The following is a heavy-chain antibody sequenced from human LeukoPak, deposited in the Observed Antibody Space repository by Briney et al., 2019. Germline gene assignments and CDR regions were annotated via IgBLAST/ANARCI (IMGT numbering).Heavy chain of an antibody. Sequence: GGSLRLSCAASGFIFSDYYMSWIRQAPGKRLEWVSYISSSGSTIYYADSVKGRFTISRDNAKNSLYLQMNSLRAEDTAVYYCARQGPPMVRGALFDYWGQGTLVTVSS. D-gene: IGHD3-10*01. V-gene: IGHV3-11*04. CDR3: ARQGPPMVRGALFDY. CDR2: ISSSGSTI. CDR1: GFIFSDYY. J-gene: IGHJ4*02.